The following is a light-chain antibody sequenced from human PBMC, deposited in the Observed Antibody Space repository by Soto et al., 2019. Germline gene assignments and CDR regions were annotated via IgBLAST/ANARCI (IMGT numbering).Light chain of an antibody. CDR2: DVS. V-gene: IGLV2-14*01. J-gene: IGLJ1*01. Sequence: QSALTQPASVSGSPGQSVTISCTGNSSDVGGYDYVSWYQQHPGKAPKLMIYDVSNRPSGVSTRFSGSKSGNTASLTISGLQAEDEADYYCSSYTSSSTLVFGTGTKLTVL. CDR1: SSDVGGYDY. CDR3: SSYTSSSTLV.